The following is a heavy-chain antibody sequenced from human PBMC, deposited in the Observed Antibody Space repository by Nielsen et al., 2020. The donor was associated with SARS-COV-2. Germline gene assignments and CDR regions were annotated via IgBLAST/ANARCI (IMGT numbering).Heavy chain of an antibody. D-gene: IGHD2-2*03. CDR2: VSHSGSI. CDR1: GGSVSSNDW. CDR3: VRHVEIVSLFDA. Sequence: SETLSLTCAVSGGSVSSNDWWTWVRQSPGKGLEWSGEVSHSGSINYNPSLQIRVTLSMDKSKNQFSLKLSPVTAADTAVYYGVRHVEIVSLFDAWGQGTLVTVSS. J-gene: IGHJ5*02. V-gene: IGHV4-4*02.